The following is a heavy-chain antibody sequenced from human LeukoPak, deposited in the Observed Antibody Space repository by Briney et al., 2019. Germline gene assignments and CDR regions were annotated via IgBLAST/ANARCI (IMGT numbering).Heavy chain of an antibody. D-gene: IGHD2-2*01. Sequence: SETLSLTCTVSGGSISSYYWSWIRQPPGKGLEWIGYIYYSGSTNYNPSLKSRVTISVDTSKNQFSLKLSSVTAADTAVYYCASLGYCSSTSCSLPNWFDPWGQGTLVTVSS. J-gene: IGHJ5*02. CDR3: ASLGYCSSTSCSLPNWFDP. CDR2: IYYSGST. CDR1: GGSISSYY. V-gene: IGHV4-59*08.